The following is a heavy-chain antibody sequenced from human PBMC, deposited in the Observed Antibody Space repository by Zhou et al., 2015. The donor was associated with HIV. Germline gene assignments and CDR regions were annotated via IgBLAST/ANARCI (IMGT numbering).Heavy chain of an antibody. CDR1: GYTFTSYA. CDR2: ISTYNGNT. CDR3: ARDRLGGSGYDWSY. Sequence: QVQLVQSGAEEKRPGASVKVSCKASGYTFTSYAIHWVRQAPGQRLEWVGWISTYNGNTNYAQKLQGRVTMTTDTSTSTAYMELRSLRSDDTAVYYCARDRLGGSGYDWSYWGQGTLVTVSS. V-gene: IGHV1-18*01. D-gene: IGHD5-12*01. J-gene: IGHJ4*02.